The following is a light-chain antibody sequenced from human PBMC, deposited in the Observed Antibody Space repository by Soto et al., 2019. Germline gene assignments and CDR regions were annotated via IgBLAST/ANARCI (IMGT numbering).Light chain of an antibody. CDR1: QSVTTR. CDR3: QQRRSWIT. V-gene: IGKV3-11*01. Sequence: IVLTHSPGTLSLSPGEIVTLSCRASQSVTTRLAWYQHKPGQAPTLLIFDASSRAAGVPARLAGRGSGTDFTLTISSLEPEDFAVYYCQQRRSWITFGQGTRLEIK. J-gene: IGKJ5*01. CDR2: DAS.